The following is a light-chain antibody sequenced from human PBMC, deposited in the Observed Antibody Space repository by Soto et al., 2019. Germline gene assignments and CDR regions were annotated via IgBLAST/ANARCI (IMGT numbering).Light chain of an antibody. Sequence: QSALTQPASVSGSPGQSITISCTGTSSDVGGYNYVSWYQQHPGKAPKLMIYEVSNRPSGVSNRFSGSKSGKTASLTISGLQAEDAADYYCSSYTSRSTLDYVFGSGTKLTVL. J-gene: IGLJ1*01. CDR2: EVS. CDR3: SSYTSRSTLDYV. V-gene: IGLV2-14*01. CDR1: SSDVGGYNY.